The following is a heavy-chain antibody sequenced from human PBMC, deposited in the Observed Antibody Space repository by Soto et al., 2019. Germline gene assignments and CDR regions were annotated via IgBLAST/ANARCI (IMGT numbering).Heavy chain of an antibody. CDR3: ARGDILTGPSHPLDY. Sequence: QVQLLQSGAEVKKPGASVRVSCKAYGYTFTDYYMHWVRQAPGQGLEWMGWINPNSGDKRYAQKFQVRVTMTRDTSINTAYMEMSSLRSDDTAVYYCARGDILTGPSHPLDYWGQGTLVTVSS. V-gene: IGHV1-2*02. CDR2: INPNSGDK. CDR1: GYTFTDYY. J-gene: IGHJ4*02. D-gene: IGHD3-9*01.